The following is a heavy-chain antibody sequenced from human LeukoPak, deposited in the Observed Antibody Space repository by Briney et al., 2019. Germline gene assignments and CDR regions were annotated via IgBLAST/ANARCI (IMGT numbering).Heavy chain of an antibody. CDR3: AREGIGYCSSTSCPNWFDP. J-gene: IGHJ5*02. V-gene: IGHV5-51*01. CDR2: IYPGDSDT. Sequence: GESLKISCKGSGYSFTSYWIGWVRQMPGKGLEWMGIIYPGDSDTRYSPSFQGQVTISADKSISTAYLQWSSLKASDTAMYYCAREGIGYCSSTSCPNWFDPWGQGTLVTVSS. D-gene: IGHD2-2*01. CDR1: GYSFTSYW.